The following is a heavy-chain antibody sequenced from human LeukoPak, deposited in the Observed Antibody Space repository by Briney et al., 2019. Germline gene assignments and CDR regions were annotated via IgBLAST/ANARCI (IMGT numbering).Heavy chain of an antibody. V-gene: IGHV4-30-4*01. CDR3: AKGYSLVY. Sequence: PQTLSLTCTVSGGSISSGDYYWSWIRQPPGKGLEWIGYIYYSGSTYYTPSLRGRVTISVDTSKNQFSLNLSSVTAADTAVYYCAKGYSLVYWGQGTLVTVSS. CDR1: GGSISSGDYY. D-gene: IGHD5-18*01. J-gene: IGHJ4*02. CDR2: IYYSGST.